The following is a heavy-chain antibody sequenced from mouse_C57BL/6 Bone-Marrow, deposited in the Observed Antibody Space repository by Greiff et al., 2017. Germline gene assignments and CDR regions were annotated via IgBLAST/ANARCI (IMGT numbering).Heavy chain of an antibody. D-gene: IGHD1-1*01. CDR3: ARETYYYGSSYDY. J-gene: IGHJ2*01. Sequence: QVQLQQPGAELVMPGASVKLSCKASGYTFTSYWMHWVKQRPGQGLEWIGEIDPSDSYTNYNQKFTGKSTLTVDKSSSTAYMQLSSLTSEDSAVYYCARETYYYGSSYDYWGQGTTLTVSS. V-gene: IGHV1-69*01. CDR2: IDPSDSYT. CDR1: GYTFTSYW.